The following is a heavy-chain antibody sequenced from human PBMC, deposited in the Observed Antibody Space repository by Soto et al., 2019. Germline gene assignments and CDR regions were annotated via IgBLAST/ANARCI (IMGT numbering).Heavy chain of an antibody. J-gene: IGHJ3*02. Sequence: GGSLILSCAASGFTFSSYSMNWVRQAPGKGLEWVSSISSSSSYIYYADLVKGRFTISRDNAKNSLYLQMNSLRAEDTAVYYCARGSDYYDSSGYPDAFDIWGQGTMVTVSS. CDR2: ISSSSSYI. D-gene: IGHD3-22*01. CDR1: GFTFSSYS. CDR3: ARGSDYYDSSGYPDAFDI. V-gene: IGHV3-21*01.